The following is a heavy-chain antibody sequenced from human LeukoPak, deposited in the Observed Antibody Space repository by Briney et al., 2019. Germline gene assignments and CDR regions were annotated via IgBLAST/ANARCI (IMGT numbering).Heavy chain of an antibody. CDR2: ISSSGSTI. CDR1: GFTFSSYE. V-gene: IGHV3-48*03. Sequence: PGGSLRLSCAASGFTFSSYEMNWVRQAPGKGLEWVSYISSSGSTIYYADSVKGRFTISRDNAKNSLYLQMNSLRAEDTAVYYCARDSGIAADYYYMDVWGKGTTVTISS. D-gene: IGHD6-13*01. CDR3: ARDSGIAADYYYMDV. J-gene: IGHJ6*03.